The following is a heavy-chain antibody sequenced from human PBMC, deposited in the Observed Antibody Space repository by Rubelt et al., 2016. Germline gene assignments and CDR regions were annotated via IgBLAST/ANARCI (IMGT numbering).Heavy chain of an antibody. J-gene: IGHJ4*02. V-gene: IGHV4-39*07. Sequence: QLQLQESGPGLVKPSETLSLTCTVSGGSISSSSYYWGWIRQPPGKGLEWIGSIYYSGSTYYNPSLKSRVTISVDTSKNQFSLKLSSVTAADTAVYYCARTFIAAALDFDYWGQGTLVTVSS. D-gene: IGHD6-13*01. CDR1: GGSISSSSYY. CDR3: ARTFIAAALDFDY. CDR2: IYYSGST.